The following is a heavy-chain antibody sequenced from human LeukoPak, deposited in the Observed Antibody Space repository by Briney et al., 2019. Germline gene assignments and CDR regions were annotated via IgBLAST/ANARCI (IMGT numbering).Heavy chain of an antibody. V-gene: IGHV1-69*05. Sequence: SVKVSCKASGGTFSSYAINWVRQAPGQGLEWMGRIIPIFGTANYAQKFQGRVTITTDESTSTAYMELSSLRSEDTAVYYCARDDPGIVGATSPMYDYWGQGTLVTVSS. CDR3: ARDDPGIVGATSPMYDY. J-gene: IGHJ4*02. CDR2: IIPIFGTA. CDR1: GGTFSSYA. D-gene: IGHD1-26*01.